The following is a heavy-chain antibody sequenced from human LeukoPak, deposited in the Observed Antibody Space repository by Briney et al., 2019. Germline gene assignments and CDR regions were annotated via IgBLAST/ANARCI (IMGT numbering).Heavy chain of an antibody. J-gene: IGHJ3*02. V-gene: IGHV3-74*01. Sequence: RGSLRLSCAASGFTFSSYWMHWVRQAPGKGLVWVSRINSDGSSTSYADSVKGRFTISRDNAKNTLYLQMNSLRAEDTAVYYCAKLTYYDAFEIWGQGTMVTVSS. D-gene: IGHD1-26*01. CDR3: AKLTYYDAFEI. CDR2: INSDGSST. CDR1: GFTFSSYW.